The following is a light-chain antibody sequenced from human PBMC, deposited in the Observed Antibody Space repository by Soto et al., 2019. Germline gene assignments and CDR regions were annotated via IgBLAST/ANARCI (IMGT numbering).Light chain of an antibody. V-gene: IGKV3-15*01. CDR2: GAF. J-gene: IGKJ1*01. CDR1: QSVSSN. Sequence: EILMTQSPATLSVSPGERATLSCRASQSVSSNFAWYQQKPGQAPRLLIYGAFTRATGIPARFSGTGSGTEFTLTISRLQSEDFAVYYCQQYSNSPRTFGQGTKVEIK. CDR3: QQYSNSPRT.